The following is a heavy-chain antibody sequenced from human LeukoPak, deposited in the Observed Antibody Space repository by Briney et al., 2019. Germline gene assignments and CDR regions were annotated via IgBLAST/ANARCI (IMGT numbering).Heavy chain of an antibody. Sequence: SQTLSLTCTVFGDSISYGSYYWSWIRQPAGKGLEWIGRIYTGGNTNYNPSLKSRVTISVDTSKNQFSLELSSVTAADTAVYYCARDVPIFGVVSYYYYMDVWGQGTTVTVS. V-gene: IGHV4-61*02. J-gene: IGHJ6*03. CDR1: GDSISYGSYY. CDR3: ARDVPIFGVVSYYYYMDV. CDR2: IYTGGNT. D-gene: IGHD3-3*01.